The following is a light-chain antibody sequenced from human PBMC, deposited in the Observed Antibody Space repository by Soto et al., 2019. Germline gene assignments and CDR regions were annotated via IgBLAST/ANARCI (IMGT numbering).Light chain of an antibody. V-gene: IGKV3-20*01. CDR2: GAS. J-gene: IGKJ1*01. CDR3: QQYAGSPST. Sequence: EIVLTQSPGTLSLSPGERATLSCRASQSVSNSYLAWYQQKPGQGPRLLIYGASSRATGIPDRFSGSGSGTDFTLTISRLEPEDFAVHYCQQYAGSPSTFGQGTKVEI. CDR1: QSVSNSY.